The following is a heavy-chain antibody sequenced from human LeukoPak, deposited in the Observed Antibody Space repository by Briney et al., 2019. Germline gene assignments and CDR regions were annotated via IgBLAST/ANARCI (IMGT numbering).Heavy chain of an antibody. CDR1: KFAFSSYA. D-gene: IGHD1-26*01. V-gene: IGHV3-23*01. J-gene: IGHJ3*02. Sequence: GGSLRLSCAASKFAFSSYAMSWVRQAPGKGLEWVSAISGGGGNTYYADSVKGRFTISRDNSKNTLYLQMNSLRAEDTAVYYCGKNRYSGSLSPFNIWGQGTMVTVSS. CDR3: GKNRYSGSLSPFNI. CDR2: ISGGGGNT.